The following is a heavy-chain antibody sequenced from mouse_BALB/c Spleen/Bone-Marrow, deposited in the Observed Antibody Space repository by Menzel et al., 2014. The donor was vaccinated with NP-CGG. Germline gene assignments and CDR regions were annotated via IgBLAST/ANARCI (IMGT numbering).Heavy chain of an antibody. CDR1: GYTFTNSW. Sequence: QVQLQQSGSVLVRPGASVKLSCKASGYTFTNSWIHWAKQRPGQGLEWIGEIHPNSGNTNYNEKFKGKATLTVDTSSSTAYVDLSSLTSEDSAVYYCAREKIYGNYLWYFDVWGAGTTVTVSS. D-gene: IGHD2-1*01. CDR2: IHPNSGNT. CDR3: AREKIYGNYLWYFDV. V-gene: IGHV1S130*01. J-gene: IGHJ1*01.